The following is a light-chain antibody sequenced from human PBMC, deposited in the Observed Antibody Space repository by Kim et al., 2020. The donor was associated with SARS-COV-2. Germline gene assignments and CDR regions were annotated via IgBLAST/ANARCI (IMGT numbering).Light chain of an antibody. CDR3: AAWDDTLNGYV. CDR1: NSNIGTKN. CDR2: AND. V-gene: IGLV1-44*01. Sequence: QSVLTQQPSASGTPGQRVAISCSGSNSNIGTKNVIWFRHLPGSAPKLIIYANDQRPSGVPDRLSASKPGTSASLAISGLQSEDEADYFCAAWDDTLNGYVFGTGTKVTVL. J-gene: IGLJ1*01.